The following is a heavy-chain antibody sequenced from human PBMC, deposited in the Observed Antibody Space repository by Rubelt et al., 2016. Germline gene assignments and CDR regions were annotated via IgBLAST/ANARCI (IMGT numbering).Heavy chain of an antibody. D-gene: IGHD3-22*01. J-gene: IGHJ1*01. CDR2: VYYSGST. CDR1: GGSIGMYY. V-gene: IGHV4-59*08. Sequence: QVQLQESGPGLVKPSETLSLTCSVSGGSIGMYYWSWIRQPPGKGLEWMGYVYYSGSTTYNPSLKSRVTISVDTSKNQFSLKWSSVTAADTAVYYCGNYYYDSSGYYFGYFQHWGQGTLVTVSS. CDR3: GNYYYDSSGYYFGYFQH.